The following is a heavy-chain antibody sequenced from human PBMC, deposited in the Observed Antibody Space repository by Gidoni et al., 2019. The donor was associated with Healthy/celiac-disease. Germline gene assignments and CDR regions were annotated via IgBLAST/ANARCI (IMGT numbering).Heavy chain of an antibody. CDR1: VYSFTSYW. V-gene: IGHV5-51*01. D-gene: IGHD6-13*01. Sequence: EVQLVQSGADVTKPGESLKISCQGSVYSFTSYWIGWVRQMPGKGLEWMGIIYPGDADTRYSPSFQGQVTISADKSISTAYLQWSSLKASDTAMYYCARVDAAASPQYDYWGQGTLVTVAS. CDR3: ARVDAAASPQYDY. CDR2: IYPGDADT. J-gene: IGHJ4*02.